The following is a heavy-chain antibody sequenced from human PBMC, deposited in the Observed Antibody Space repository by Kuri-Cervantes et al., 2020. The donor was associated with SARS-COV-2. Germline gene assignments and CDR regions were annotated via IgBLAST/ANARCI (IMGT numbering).Heavy chain of an antibody. CDR2: IYYSGST. Sequence: SETLSLTCTVSGGSISSSTYYWGWIRQPPGKGLEWIGTIYYSGSTDYNPSLKSRVTISVDTSKNQFSLKLTSVTAADTAVYFCVGIWSNYRFDYWGQGTLVIVSS. V-gene: IGHV4-39*01. CDR1: GGSISSSTYY. J-gene: IGHJ4*02. CDR3: VGIWSNYRFDY. D-gene: IGHD3-3*01.